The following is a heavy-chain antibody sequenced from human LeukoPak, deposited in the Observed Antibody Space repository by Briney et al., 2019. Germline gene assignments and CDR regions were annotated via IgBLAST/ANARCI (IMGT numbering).Heavy chain of an antibody. CDR1: GGSISSSSYY. CDR3: ARAWGSYRLSRFDY. V-gene: IGHV4-39*07. Sequence: SETLSLTCTVSGGSISSSSYYWGWIRQPPGKGLEWIGSIYYSGSTYYNPSLKSRVTISVDTSKNQFSLKLSSVTAADTAVYYCARAWGSYRLSRFDYWGQGTLVTVSS. D-gene: IGHD3-16*02. J-gene: IGHJ4*02. CDR2: IYYSGST.